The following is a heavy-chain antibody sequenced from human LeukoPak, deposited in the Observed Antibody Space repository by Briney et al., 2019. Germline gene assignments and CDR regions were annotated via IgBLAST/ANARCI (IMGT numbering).Heavy chain of an antibody. D-gene: IGHD3-22*01. CDR2: IYTSGST. CDR3: AREPLSSGYYSDY. J-gene: IGHJ4*02. Sequence: PSETLSLTCTVSGGSISSYYWSWIRQPAGKGLEWIGRIYTSGSTNYNPSLKSRVTISVDKSKNQFSLKLSPVTVADTAVYYCAREPLSSGYYSDYWGQGTLVTVSS. CDR1: GGSISSYY. V-gene: IGHV4-4*07.